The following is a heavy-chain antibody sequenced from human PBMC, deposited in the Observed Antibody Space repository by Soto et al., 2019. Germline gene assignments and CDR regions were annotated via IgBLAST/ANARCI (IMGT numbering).Heavy chain of an antibody. J-gene: IGHJ5*02. CDR1: GFSVSSDY. CDR2: HYSGGST. CDR3: ARHRHPRGTVGATSPLDP. V-gene: IGHV3-53*01. D-gene: IGHD1-26*01. Sequence: GGSLRLSCAISGFSVSSDYLSWVRQAPGKGLEWVSVHYSGGSTYYADSVQGRFTISRDKSNNTLYLQMRRVRAEDTAVYFCARHRHPRGTVGATSPLDPWGQGTQVTVS.